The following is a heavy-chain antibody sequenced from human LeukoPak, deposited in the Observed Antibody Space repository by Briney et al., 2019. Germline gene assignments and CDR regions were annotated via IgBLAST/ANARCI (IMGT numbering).Heavy chain of an antibody. CDR1: GGSISSGGYY. CDR2: INHSGST. J-gene: IGHJ5*02. CDR3: ARGQNYDFWSGYYIRNWFDP. D-gene: IGHD3-3*01. Sequence: PSETLSLTCTVSGGSISSGGYYWSWIRQPPGKGLEWIGEINHSGSTNYNPSLKSRVTISVDTSKNQFSLKLSSVTAADTAVYYCARGQNYDFWSGYYIRNWFDPWGQGTLVTVSS. V-gene: IGHV4-34*01.